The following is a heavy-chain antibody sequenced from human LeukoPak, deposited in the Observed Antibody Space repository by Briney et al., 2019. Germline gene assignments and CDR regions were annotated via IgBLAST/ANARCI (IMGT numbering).Heavy chain of an antibody. CDR2: IYSGGST. V-gene: IGHV3-53*01. D-gene: IGHD4-17*01. Sequence: GGSLRLSCAASGFTVSSNYMSWVRQAPGKGLEWVSVIYSGGSTYYADSVKGRFTISRDNSKNTLYLQMNSLRAEDTAVYYCARGPSLYGDPTYYYYYYMDVWGKGTTVTISS. CDR1: GFTVSSNY. J-gene: IGHJ6*03. CDR3: ARGPSLYGDPTYYYYYYMDV.